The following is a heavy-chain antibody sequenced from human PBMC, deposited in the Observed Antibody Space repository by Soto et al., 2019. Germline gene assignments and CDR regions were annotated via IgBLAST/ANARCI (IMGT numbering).Heavy chain of an antibody. CDR3: AKEISVVVPAAMRGNLEY. CDR1: GFSFSSYA. J-gene: IGHJ4*02. V-gene: IGHV3-23*01. Sequence: GGSLRLSCAASGFSFSSYALNWVRQAPGKGLEWVSGISGSGRNTYYADSVKGRFTISRDNSKNTLYLQMNSLTADDAAVYYCAKEISVVVPAAMRGNLEYWGQGTLVTVSS. D-gene: IGHD2-2*01. CDR2: ISGSGRNT.